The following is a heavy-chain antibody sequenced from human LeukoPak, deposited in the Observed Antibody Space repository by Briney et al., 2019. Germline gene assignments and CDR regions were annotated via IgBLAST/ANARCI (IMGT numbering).Heavy chain of an antibody. Sequence: ASVKVSCKASGYTFTGYYMHWVRQAPGQGLEWMGWINPNSGGTNYAQKLQGRVTMTTDTSTSTAYMELRSLRSDDTAVYYCAREDCSGGSCASDYWGQGTLVTVSS. V-gene: IGHV1-2*02. J-gene: IGHJ4*02. CDR3: AREDCSGGSCASDY. D-gene: IGHD2-15*01. CDR2: INPNSGGT. CDR1: GYTFTGYY.